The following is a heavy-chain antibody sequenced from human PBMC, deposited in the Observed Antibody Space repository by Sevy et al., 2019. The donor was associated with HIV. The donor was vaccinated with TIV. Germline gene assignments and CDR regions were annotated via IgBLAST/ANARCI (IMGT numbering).Heavy chain of an antibody. CDR1: GFTFSDHY. J-gene: IGHJ4*02. V-gene: IGHV3-72*01. D-gene: IGHD6-13*01. CDR2: TRNKADGYTT. CDR3: ATHAGIAAAGRVFDY. Sequence: GGSLRLSCVASGFTFSDHYMEWVRQAPGKGLEWVGRTRNKADGYTTEYAASVKGRFTISRDDSKISLYVQMNSLKTEDTAVYYCATHAGIAAAGRVFDYWGQGTPVTVSS.